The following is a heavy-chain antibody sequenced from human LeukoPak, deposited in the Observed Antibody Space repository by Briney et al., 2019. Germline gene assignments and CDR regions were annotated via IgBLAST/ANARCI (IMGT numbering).Heavy chain of an antibody. CDR3: ARRIRLRQWLVLDGMDV. Sequence: SETLSLTCTVSGGSISSSSYYWGWIRQPPGKGLEWIGSIYYSGSTYYNPSLKSRVTISVDTSKNQFSLKLSSVTAADTAVYYCARRIRLRQWLVLDGMDVWGQGTLVTVSS. CDR2: IYYSGST. V-gene: IGHV4-39*01. D-gene: IGHD6-19*01. J-gene: IGHJ6*02. CDR1: GGSISSSSYY.